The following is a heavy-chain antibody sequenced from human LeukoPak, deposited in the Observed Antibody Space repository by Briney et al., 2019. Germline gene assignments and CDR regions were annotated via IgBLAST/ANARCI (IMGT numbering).Heavy chain of an antibody. CDR1: GGSISSYY. V-gene: IGHV4-59*01. CDR3: ARGPQYYYDSSGPFDY. Sequence: SETLSLTCTVSGGSISSYYWSWIRQPPGKGLEWIGYIYYSGSTNYNPSLKSRVTISVDTSKNQFSLTLSSVTAADTAVYYCARGPQYYYDSSGPFDYWGQGTLVTVSS. J-gene: IGHJ4*02. CDR2: IYYSGST. D-gene: IGHD3-22*01.